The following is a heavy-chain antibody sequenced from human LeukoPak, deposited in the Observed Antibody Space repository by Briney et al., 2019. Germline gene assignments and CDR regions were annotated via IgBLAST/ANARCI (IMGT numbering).Heavy chain of an antibody. J-gene: IGHJ4*02. V-gene: IGHV4-30-4*01. CDR1: GGSISSGDYY. D-gene: IGHD5-18*01. Sequence: SETLSLTCTVFGGSISSGDYYWSWIRQPPGKGLEWIGYIYYSGSTYYNPSLKSRVTISVDTSKNQFSLKLSSVTAADTAVYYCASLRTRGYSYGDDYWGQGTLVTVSS. CDR2: IYYSGST. CDR3: ASLRTRGYSYGDDY.